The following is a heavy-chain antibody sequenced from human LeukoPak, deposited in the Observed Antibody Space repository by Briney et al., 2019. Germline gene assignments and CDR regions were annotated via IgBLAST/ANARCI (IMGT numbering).Heavy chain of an antibody. D-gene: IGHD3-3*01. J-gene: IGHJ5*02. V-gene: IGHV3-21*01. CDR3: ARDPVKDPTTIFGPLLGHWFDP. CDR1: GFTFSSYS. CDR2: IGSSSSYI. Sequence: GGSLRLSXAASGFTFSSYSMNWVRQAPGKGLEWVSSIGSSSSYIYYADSVKGRFTISRDNAKNSLYLQMNSLRAEDTAVYYCARDPVKDPTTIFGPLLGHWFDPWGQGTLVTVSS.